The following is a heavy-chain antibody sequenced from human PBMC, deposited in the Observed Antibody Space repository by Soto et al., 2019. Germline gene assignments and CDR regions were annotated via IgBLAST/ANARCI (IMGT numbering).Heavy chain of an antibody. CDR3: VRALGYYYYGMDV. D-gene: IGHD3-16*02. V-gene: IGHV1-2*02. CDR2: INPNSGGT. J-gene: IGHJ6*02. Sequence: ASVKVSCKASGYTFTGYYMHWVRQAPGQGRAWMGWINPNSGGTNYAQKFQGRVTMTRDTSISTAYMELSRLRADDTAVYYCVRALGYYYYGMDVWGQGTTVTVSS. CDR1: GYTFTGYY.